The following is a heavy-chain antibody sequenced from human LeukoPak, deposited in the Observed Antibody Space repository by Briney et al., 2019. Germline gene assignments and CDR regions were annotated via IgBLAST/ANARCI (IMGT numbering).Heavy chain of an antibody. V-gene: IGHV3-21*04. CDR1: GFTFSSYA. J-gene: IGHJ4*02. D-gene: IGHD7-27*01. CDR2: ISSSNSYI. CDR3: AKALGPFFDY. Sequence: GGSLRLSCAASGFTFSSYAMSWVRQAPGKGLEWVSSISSSNSYIYYSNSVKGRFTISRENAKNSIYLQMNSLRAEDTAVYYCAKALGPFFDYWGQGTLVTVSS.